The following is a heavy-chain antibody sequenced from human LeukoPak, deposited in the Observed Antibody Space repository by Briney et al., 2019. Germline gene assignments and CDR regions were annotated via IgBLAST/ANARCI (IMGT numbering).Heavy chain of an antibody. CDR1: GYTFTGYH. CDR2: INPNSGGT. J-gene: IGHJ5*02. CDR3: AREDVVVPAAIRGGFDP. D-gene: IGHD2-2*01. V-gene: IGHV1-2*02. Sequence: ASVKVSCKASGYTFTGYHMHWVRQAPGQGLEWMGWINPNSGGTNYAQKFQGRVTMTRDTSISTAYMELSRLRSDDTAVYYCAREDVVVPAAIRGGFDPWGQGTLVTVSS.